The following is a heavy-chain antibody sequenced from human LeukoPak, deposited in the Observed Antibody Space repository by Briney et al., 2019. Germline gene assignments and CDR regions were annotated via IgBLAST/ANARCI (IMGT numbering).Heavy chain of an antibody. J-gene: IGHJ3*01. CDR2: IRYDGSNK. CDR1: GFTFSSYG. D-gene: IGHD2-15*01. V-gene: IGHV3-30*02. Sequence: GGSLRLSCAASGFTFSSYGMHWVRQAPGKGLEWVAFIRYDGSNKYYADSVKGRFTISRDNSKNTLYLQMNSLRAEDTAVYYCVREVGSPAVRSAFDLWGRGTVVTVSS. CDR3: VREVGSPAVRSAFDL.